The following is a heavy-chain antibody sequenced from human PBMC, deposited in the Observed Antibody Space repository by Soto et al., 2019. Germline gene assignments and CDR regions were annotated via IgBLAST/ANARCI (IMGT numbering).Heavy chain of an antibody. CDR3: AKGLGYCSSTSCRNWFDP. J-gene: IGHJ5*02. CDR1: GFTFSSYA. CDR2: ISGSGGST. D-gene: IGHD2-2*01. V-gene: IGHV3-23*01. Sequence: GESLKISCAASGFTFSSYAMSWVRQAPGKGLEWVSAISGSGGSTYYADSVKGRFTISRDNSKNTLYLQMNSLRAEDTAVYYCAKGLGYCSSTSCRNWFDPWGQGTLVTVSS.